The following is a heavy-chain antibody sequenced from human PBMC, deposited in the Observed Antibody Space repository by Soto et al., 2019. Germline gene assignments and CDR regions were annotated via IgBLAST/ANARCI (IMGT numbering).Heavy chain of an antibody. V-gene: IGHV3-33*01. J-gene: IGHJ4*02. CDR3: ARDHNWNWAIDC. D-gene: IGHD1-1*01. CDR2: IWYDGSNK. CDR1: GFTFSSYG. Sequence: SLRLSCAASGFTFSSYGMHWVRQAPGKGLEWVAVIWYDGSNKYYADSVKGRFTISRDNSKNTLYLQMNSLRAEDTAVYYCARDHNWNWAIDCWGQGTLVTVSS.